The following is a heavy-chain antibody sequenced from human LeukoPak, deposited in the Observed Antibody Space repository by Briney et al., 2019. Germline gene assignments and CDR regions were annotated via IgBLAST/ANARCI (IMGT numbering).Heavy chain of an antibody. CDR3: AMYYYDSSGYYYTFDY. V-gene: IGHV1-69*13. CDR2: IIPIFGTA. CDR1: GGTFSSYA. Sequence: SVKVSCKASGGTFSSYAISWVRQAPGQGLEWMGGIIPIFGTANYAQKFQGRVTITADESTSTAYMELSSLRSEDTAVYYCAMYYYDSSGYYYTFDYWGQGTLVTVSS. D-gene: IGHD3-22*01. J-gene: IGHJ4*02.